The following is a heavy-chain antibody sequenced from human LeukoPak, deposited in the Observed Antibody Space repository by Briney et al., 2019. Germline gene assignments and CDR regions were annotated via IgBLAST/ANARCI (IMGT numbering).Heavy chain of an antibody. CDR2: INSDGTST. D-gene: IGHD1-1*01. CDR3: VRTSTGKAIDI. CDR1: GFTFSSYW. Sequence: PGGSVTLLCAASGFTFSSYWMHWVRQAPGKGLVWVSRINSDGTSTSHADSVKGRLTISRDNAKNSLYLQMNSLRVEDTAVYYCVRTSTGKAIDICGDREMFTVSS. V-gene: IGHV3-74*01. J-gene: IGHJ3*02.